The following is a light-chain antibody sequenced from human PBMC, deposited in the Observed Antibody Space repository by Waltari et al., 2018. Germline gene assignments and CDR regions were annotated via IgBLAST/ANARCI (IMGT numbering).Light chain of an antibody. J-gene: IGLJ2*01. Sequence: QSALTQPRSVSGSPGQSVTISCTGTSSDVGGYDFVSWYQQYQGKAPKLVIYDVHYRPARVSDRFYASKSGNTGSLTISGLQTEDEADYYCSSYTSISTAVVFGGGTKLTVL. V-gene: IGLV2-14*03. CDR3: SSYTSISTAVV. CDR2: DVH. CDR1: SSDVGGYDF.